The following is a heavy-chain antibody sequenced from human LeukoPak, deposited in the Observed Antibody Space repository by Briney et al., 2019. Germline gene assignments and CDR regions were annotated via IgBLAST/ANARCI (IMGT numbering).Heavy chain of an antibody. CDR3: ARGAGGYRFDP. V-gene: IGHV4-59*01. Sequence: SETLSLTCTVSVGSISDDQWSWIRQPPRKALEYIGYIYNRGTTYYNPSLKSRVTISADTSKKQFSLKLTSLTAADTAVYYCARGAGGYRFDPWGQGTLVTVSS. CDR2: IYNRGTT. D-gene: IGHD1-1*01. J-gene: IGHJ5*02. CDR1: VGSISDDQ.